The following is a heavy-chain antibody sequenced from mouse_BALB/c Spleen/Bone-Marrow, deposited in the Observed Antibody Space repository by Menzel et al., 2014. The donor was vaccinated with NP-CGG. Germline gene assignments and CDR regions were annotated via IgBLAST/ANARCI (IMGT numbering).Heavy chain of an antibody. CDR2: INPGSGGT. Sequence: VQLQQSGAELVRPGTSVKVSCKASGYAFTNYLIEWVKQRPGQGFEWIGVINPGSGGTNYNEKFKGKATLTADKSSSTAYMQLSSLTSDDSAVYFCARRDYAMDYWGQGTSVTVSS. CDR3: ARRDYAMDY. J-gene: IGHJ4*01. CDR1: GYAFTNYL. V-gene: IGHV1-54*01.